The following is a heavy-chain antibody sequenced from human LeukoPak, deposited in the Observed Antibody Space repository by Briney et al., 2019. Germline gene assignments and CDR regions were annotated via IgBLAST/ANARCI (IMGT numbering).Heavy chain of an antibody. D-gene: IGHD6-19*01. V-gene: IGHV3-7*01. CDR1: GFTFSTYW. J-gene: IGHJ3*02. CDR3: ARGSGWRRDAFDI. CDR2: IKEDGSDK. Sequence: GGSLRLSCAASGFTFSTYWMSWVRQAPGKGLELVASIKEDGSDKYHVDSVKGRFSISRDNAKNSLYLQMNSLRAEDTAVYYCARGSGWRRDAFDIWGPGTVVTVSS.